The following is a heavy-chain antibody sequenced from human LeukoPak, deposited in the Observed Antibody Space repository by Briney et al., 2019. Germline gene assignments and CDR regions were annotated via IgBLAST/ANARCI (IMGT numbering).Heavy chain of an antibody. D-gene: IGHD3-16*02. V-gene: IGHV1-69*13. Sequence: GASVKVSCKASGGTFSSYAISWVRQAPGQGLEWMGGIIPIFGTANYAQKFQGRVTITADESTSTAYMELSSLRSEDTAVYYCARGRMGGVIDAFDIWGQGTMVTVSS. J-gene: IGHJ3*02. CDR1: GGTFSSYA. CDR2: IIPIFGTA. CDR3: ARGRMGGVIDAFDI.